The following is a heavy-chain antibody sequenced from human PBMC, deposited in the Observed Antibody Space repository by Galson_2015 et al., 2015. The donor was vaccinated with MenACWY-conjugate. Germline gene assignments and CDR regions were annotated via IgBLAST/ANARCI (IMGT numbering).Heavy chain of an antibody. D-gene: IGHD2-8*01. V-gene: IGHV3-23*01. CDR1: GCTFCNYA. CDR2: ISGSGDVT. J-gene: IGHJ6*01. Sequence: SLRLSCAAAGCTFCNYAMTWVRQAPGKGLERVSTISGSGDVTYYADSVKGRCTISRDNSKSTLSLYIISLRAEDTAVYFCVKGAVSNYY. CDR3: VKGAVSNYY.